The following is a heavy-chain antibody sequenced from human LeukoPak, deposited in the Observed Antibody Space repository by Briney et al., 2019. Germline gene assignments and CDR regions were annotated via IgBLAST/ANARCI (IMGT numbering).Heavy chain of an antibody. CDR3: GRDAVLGSGSIDY. V-gene: IGHV3-74*01. D-gene: IGHD3-10*01. CDR2: MWSDGMDS. J-gene: IGHJ4*02. CDR1: VFTLTDHW. Sequence: GGSLRLSRAPSVFTLTDHWMHWVPQAPGEGLGWVSRMWSDGMDSNGADSVNGCFTICRDNAKNTLYLQMNRLGAEDTAVYYCGRDAVLGSGSIDYWGQGVLVTVSS.